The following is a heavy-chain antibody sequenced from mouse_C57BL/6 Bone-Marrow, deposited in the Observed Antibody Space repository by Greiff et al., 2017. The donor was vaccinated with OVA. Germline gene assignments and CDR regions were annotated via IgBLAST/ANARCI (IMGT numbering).Heavy chain of an antibody. D-gene: IGHD1-1*01. CDR2: IDPANGNT. Sequence: EVQLQESVAELVRPGASVKLSCTASGFNIKNTYMHWVKQRPEQGLEWIGRIDPANGNTKYAPKFQGKATITADTSSNTAYLQLSSLTSEDTAIYYCARGYYGSSPIGAYWGQGTLVTVSA. V-gene: IGHV14-3*01. J-gene: IGHJ3*01. CDR3: ARGYYGSSPIGAY. CDR1: GFNIKNTY.